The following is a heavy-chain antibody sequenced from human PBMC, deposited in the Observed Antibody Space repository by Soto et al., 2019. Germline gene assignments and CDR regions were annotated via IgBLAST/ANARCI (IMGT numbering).Heavy chain of an antibody. CDR1: GYSFTSYW. D-gene: IGHD2-15*01. CDR2: IYPGDSDT. J-gene: IGHJ6*02. CDR3: ARLGTYCSGGSCYSQRYGMDV. V-gene: IGHV5-51*01. Sequence: GESLKISCKGSGYSFTSYWIGWVRQMPGKGLEWMGIIYPGDSDTRYSPSFQGQATISADKSISTAYLQWSSLKASDTAMYYCARLGTYCSGGSCYSQRYGMDVWGQGTTVTVSS.